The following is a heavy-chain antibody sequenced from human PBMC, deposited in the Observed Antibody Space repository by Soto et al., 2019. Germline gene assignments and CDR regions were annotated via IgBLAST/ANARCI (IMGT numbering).Heavy chain of an antibody. V-gene: IGHV1-18*01. CDR2: ISAYNGNT. D-gene: IGHD3-10*01. J-gene: IGHJ4*02. Sequence: QVQLVQSGAEVKKPGASVKVSCKASGYTFTSYGISWVRQAPGQGLEWMGWISAYNGNTNYEQKLQGRVTMTPDTSASKDYMELWSLSSDDTAVYYCARYPGTRSDYWGQGALVTVSS. CDR1: GYTFTSYG. CDR3: ARYPGTRSDY.